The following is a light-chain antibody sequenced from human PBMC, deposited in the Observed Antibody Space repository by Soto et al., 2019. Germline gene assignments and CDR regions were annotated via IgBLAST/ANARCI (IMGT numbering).Light chain of an antibody. V-gene: IGLV2-11*01. CDR1: SSDVGGYNY. CDR3: CSYAGSYTLV. CDR2: EVT. Sequence: QSVLTQPPSVSAAPGQRVTISCTGTSSDVGGYNYVSWYQQHPGKAPKLMIYEVTKRPSGVPDRFSGSKSGNTASLTVSGLQAEDEADYYCCSYAGSYTLVFGGGTKVTVL. J-gene: IGLJ2*01.